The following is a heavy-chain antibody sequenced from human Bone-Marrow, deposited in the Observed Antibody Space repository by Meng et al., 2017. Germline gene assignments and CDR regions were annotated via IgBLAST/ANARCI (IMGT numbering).Heavy chain of an antibody. V-gene: IGHV6-1*01. D-gene: IGHD5-18*01. Sequence: QLRQSGPGRVKPSQTLSLTFAISGDSVASNSAAWNWIRQSPSRGLEWLGRTYYRSKWYNDYAVSVKSRITINPDTSKNQFSLQLNSVTPEDTAVYYCARDSIQLWSRDLFDYWGQGTLVTVSS. J-gene: IGHJ4*02. CDR1: GDSVASNSAA. CDR3: ARDSIQLWSRDLFDY. CDR2: TYYRSKWYN.